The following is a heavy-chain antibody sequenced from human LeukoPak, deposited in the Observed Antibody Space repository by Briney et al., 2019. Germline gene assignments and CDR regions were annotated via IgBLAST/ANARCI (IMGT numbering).Heavy chain of an antibody. CDR1: GGSISSYY. V-gene: IGHV4-4*07. D-gene: IGHD2-2*02. J-gene: IGHJ6*03. CDR3: ARELPAAISYYMDV. Sequence: PSETLSLTCTVSGGSISSYYWSWIRQPAGKGLEWIGRIYTSGSTNYNPSLKSRVTMSVDTPKNQFSLKLSSVTAADTAVYYCARELPAAISYYMDVWGKGTTVTVSS. CDR2: IYTSGST.